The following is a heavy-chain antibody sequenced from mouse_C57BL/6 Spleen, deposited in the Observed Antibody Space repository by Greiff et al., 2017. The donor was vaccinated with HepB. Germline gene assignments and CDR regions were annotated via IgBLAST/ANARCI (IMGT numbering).Heavy chain of an antibody. J-gene: IGHJ2*01. V-gene: IGHV14-4*01. CDR2: IDPENGDT. CDR3: TKGGYDGY. D-gene: IGHD2-2*01. CDR1: GFNIKDDY. Sequence: DVKLVESGAELVRPGASVKLSCTASGFNIKDDYMHWVKQRPEQGLEWIGWIDPENGDTEYASKFQGKATITADTSSNTAYLQLSSLTSEDTAVYYCTKGGYDGYWGQGTTLTVSS.